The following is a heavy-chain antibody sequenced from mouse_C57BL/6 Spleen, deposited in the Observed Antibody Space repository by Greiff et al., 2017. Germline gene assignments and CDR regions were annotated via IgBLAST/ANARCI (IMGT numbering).Heavy chain of an antibody. V-gene: IGHV6-6*01. CDR3: TRGTTVVADY. CDR1: GFTFSDAW. D-gene: IGHD1-1*01. J-gene: IGHJ2*01. Sequence: EVHLVESGGGLVQPGGSMKLSCAASGFTFSDAWMDWVRQSPEKGLEWVAEIRNKANNHATYYAESVKGRFTISRDDSKSSVYLQMNSLRAEDTGIYYCTRGTTVVADYWGQGTTLTVSS. CDR2: IRNKANNHAT.